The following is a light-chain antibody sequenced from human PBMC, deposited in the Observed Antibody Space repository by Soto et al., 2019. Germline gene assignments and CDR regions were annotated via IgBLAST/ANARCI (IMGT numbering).Light chain of an antibody. CDR3: QHYNSYSEA. CDR2: KAS. J-gene: IGKJ1*01. CDR1: QTISSW. V-gene: IGKV1-5*03. Sequence: DIQMTQSPSTLSGYVGDRVTITCRASQTISSWLAWYQQKPGKAPKLLIYKASTLKSGVPSRFSVSGSGTEFTLTISSLQPDDFATYYCQHYNSYSEAFGQGTKVELK.